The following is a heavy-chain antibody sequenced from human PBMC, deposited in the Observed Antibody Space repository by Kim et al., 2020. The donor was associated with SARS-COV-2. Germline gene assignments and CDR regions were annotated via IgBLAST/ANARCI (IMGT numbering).Heavy chain of an antibody. J-gene: IGHJ6*02. D-gene: IGHD1-7*01. V-gene: IGHV4-59*01. CDR3: ARDNSITGTNEHYYYGMDV. CDR1: GGSISSYY. CDR2: IYYSGST. Sequence: SETLSLTCTVSGGSISSYYWSWIRQPPGRGLEWIGYIYYSGSTNYNPSLKSRVTISVDTSKNQFSLKLSSVTAADTAVYYCARDNSITGTNEHYYYGMDVWGQGTTVTVSS.